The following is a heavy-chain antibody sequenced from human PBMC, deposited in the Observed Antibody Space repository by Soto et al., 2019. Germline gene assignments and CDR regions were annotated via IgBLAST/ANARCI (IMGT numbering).Heavy chain of an antibody. Sequence: QVQVVESGGGVVQPGRSLRLSCAASGFTFSYYGMHWVRQAPGKGLEWVAVISYDGSGEYYADSVKGRFTISRDNSKNTMYLQMNSVRAEDTDVYYCAKSWGVGVTYYYYGMDVWGQGTTVTVSS. CDR1: GFTFSYYG. D-gene: IGHD1-26*01. CDR3: AKSWGVGVTYYYYGMDV. J-gene: IGHJ6*02. V-gene: IGHV3-30*18. CDR2: ISYDGSGE.